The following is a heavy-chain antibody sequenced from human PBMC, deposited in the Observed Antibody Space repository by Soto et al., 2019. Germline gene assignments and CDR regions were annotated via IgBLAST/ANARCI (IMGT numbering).Heavy chain of an antibody. J-gene: IGHJ4*02. Sequence: ASVKVSCKASGYIFTGLNMHWVRQAPGQGFEWMGWINPNNGDTKYAQKFQGRVTLTADTSISTAYMELSSLRSDDTAVYYCARYLDTSAYYFFDYWGQGTVVTVSS. CDR2: INPNNGDT. V-gene: IGHV1-2*02. D-gene: IGHD3-22*01. CDR1: GYIFTGLN. CDR3: ARYLDTSAYYFFDY.